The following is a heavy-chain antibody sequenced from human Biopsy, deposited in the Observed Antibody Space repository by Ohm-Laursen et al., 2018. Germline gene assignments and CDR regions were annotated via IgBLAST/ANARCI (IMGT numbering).Heavy chain of an antibody. V-gene: IGHV4-34*01. CDR1: GESSSGYF. J-gene: IGHJ6*02. CDR2: INQSGST. Sequence: TLSLTCAVNGESSSGYFWNWIRHPPGKGLAGIGDINQSGSTKYNPSLKRRATLSADSSNSQFSLRLTSVTAADTAIYYCARGSGYFKLDVWGQGTTITVSS. D-gene: IGHD5-12*01. CDR3: ARGSGYFKLDV.